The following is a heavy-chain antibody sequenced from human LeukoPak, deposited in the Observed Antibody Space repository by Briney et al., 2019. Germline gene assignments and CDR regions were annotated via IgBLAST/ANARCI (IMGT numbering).Heavy chain of an antibody. D-gene: IGHD3-10*01. Sequence: GGSLRLSCTASGFTFGDYAMSWVRQAPGKGLEWVGFIRSKAYGCTTEYAASVKGRFTISRDDSKSIAYLQMNSLKTEDTAVYYCTRASYGSGSYSIFDYWGQGTLVTVSS. V-gene: IGHV3-49*04. J-gene: IGHJ4*02. CDR1: GFTFGDYA. CDR2: IRSKAYGCTT. CDR3: TRASYGSGSYSIFDY.